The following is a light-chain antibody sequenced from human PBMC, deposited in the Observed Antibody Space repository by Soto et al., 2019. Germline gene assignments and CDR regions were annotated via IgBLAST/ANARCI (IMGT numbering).Light chain of an antibody. Sequence: EIVLTQSPGSLSLSPGERATLSCRASQSVTNSYLAWYQQKPGQAPRLLMYGASTRATGIPDRFSGSGSGTDFTLTISRLEPEDFAVYYCQQYYSTFYTFGQGTKLEIK. J-gene: IGKJ2*01. V-gene: IGKV3-20*01. CDR1: QSVTNSY. CDR2: GAS. CDR3: QQYYSTFYT.